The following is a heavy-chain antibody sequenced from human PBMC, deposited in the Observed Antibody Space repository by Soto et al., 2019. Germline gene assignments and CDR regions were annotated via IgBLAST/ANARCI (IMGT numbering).Heavy chain of an antibody. Sequence: QVPLVQSGAEVKKPGASVKVSCKASGYTFTGYYMHWVRQAPGQGLEWMGWINPNSGGTNYAQKFQGWVTMTRDTSISTAYMELSRLRSDDTAVYYCARDGVDCSGGSCLGGYWGQGTLVTVSS. J-gene: IGHJ4*02. CDR2: INPNSGGT. D-gene: IGHD2-15*01. CDR3: ARDGVDCSGGSCLGGY. V-gene: IGHV1-2*04. CDR1: GYTFTGYY.